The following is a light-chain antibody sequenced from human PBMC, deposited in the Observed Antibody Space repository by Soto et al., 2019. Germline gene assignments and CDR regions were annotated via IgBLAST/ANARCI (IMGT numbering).Light chain of an antibody. CDR3: SSYAGSNTYV. V-gene: IGLV2-8*01. CDR1: SSDVGGYNY. CDR2: EVS. Sequence: QSALTQPPSASGSPGQSVTISCTGTSSDVGGYNYVSWYQQHPGKAPKLMIYEVSKWPSGVPDRFSGSKSGNTASLTVSGFQAEDEADYYCSSYAGSNTYVFGTGTKLTVL. J-gene: IGLJ1*01.